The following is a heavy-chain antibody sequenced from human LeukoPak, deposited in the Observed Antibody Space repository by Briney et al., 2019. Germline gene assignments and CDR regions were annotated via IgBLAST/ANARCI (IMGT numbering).Heavy chain of an antibody. D-gene: IGHD2-15*01. J-gene: IGHJ4*02. V-gene: IGHV1-46*01. CDR2: XXXXXXST. Sequence: GASVKVSCKASGYTFTSYYMHWVRQAPGQGLXXXXXXXXXXXSTSYAQKFQGRVTMTRDTSTSTVYMELSSLRSEDTAVYYCARDRGYCSGGSCYALPPAFDYWGQGTLVTVSS. CDR3: ARDRGYCSGGSCYALPPAFDY. CDR1: GYTFTSYY.